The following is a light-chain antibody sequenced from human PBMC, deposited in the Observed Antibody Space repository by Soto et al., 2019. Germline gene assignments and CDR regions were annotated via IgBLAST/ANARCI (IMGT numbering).Light chain of an antibody. CDR2: GAS. CDR3: QQYGNSPWT. J-gene: IGKJ1*01. V-gene: IGKV3-20*01. Sequence: PGERATLSCRASQSVGSSYFAWYQQKPGQAPRLLILGASSRAIGISDRFSGSGSGTDFTLTISRLEPEDFAVYYCQQYGNSPWTFGQGTKVDIK. CDR1: QSVGSSY.